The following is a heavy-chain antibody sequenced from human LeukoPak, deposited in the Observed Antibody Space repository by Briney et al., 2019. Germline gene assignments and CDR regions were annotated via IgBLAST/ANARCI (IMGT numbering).Heavy chain of an antibody. V-gene: IGHV3-23*01. CDR3: AKDSRWPNAFDI. CDR2: LNSGGGDET. J-gene: IGHJ3*02. D-gene: IGHD6-13*01. CDR1: GLTLASYP. Sequence: GGSLRLSCAASGLTLASYPMSWVRQAPGKGLEWLSALNSGGGDETYYADPVKGRFTISIDNSKNTLYLQMNSLRAEDTALYYCAKDSRWPNAFDIWGQGTMVTVSS.